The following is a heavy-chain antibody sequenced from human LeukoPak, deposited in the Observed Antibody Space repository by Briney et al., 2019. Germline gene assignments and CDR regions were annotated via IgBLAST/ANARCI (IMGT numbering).Heavy chain of an antibody. D-gene: IGHD4-17*01. V-gene: IGHV3-23*01. CDR1: GFTFSTYA. CDR3: TKDKVTVTTPDY. Sequence: GGSLRLSCAASGFTFSTYAMNWVRQAPGKGLEWVSTISGSGGNTYYADSEKGRFTISRDNSKNTLYLQMNSLRAEDTAVYYCTKDKVTVTTPDYWGQGTLVTVSS. J-gene: IGHJ4*02. CDR2: ISGSGGNT.